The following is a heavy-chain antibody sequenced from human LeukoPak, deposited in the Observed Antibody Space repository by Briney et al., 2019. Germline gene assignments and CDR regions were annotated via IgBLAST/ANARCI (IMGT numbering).Heavy chain of an antibody. V-gene: IGHV7-4-1*02. CDR1: GYIFTNYV. D-gene: IGHD3-22*01. Sequence: WASVKVSCKASGYIFTNYVLHWVRQAPGQGLEWMGWINTNTGNPTYAQGFTGRFVFSLDTSVSTAYLQISSLKAEDTAVYYCARSAAPYYDAFRFDPWGQGTLVTVSS. CDR2: INTNTGNP. J-gene: IGHJ5*02. CDR3: ARSAAPYYDAFRFDP.